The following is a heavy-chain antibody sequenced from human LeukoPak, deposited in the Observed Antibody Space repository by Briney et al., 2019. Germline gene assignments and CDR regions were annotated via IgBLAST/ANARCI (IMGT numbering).Heavy chain of an antibody. CDR2: IYHRGST. J-gene: IGHJ4*02. V-gene: IGHV4-38-2*01. CDR1: GYSISSGYY. D-gene: IGHD3-3*01. Sequence: PSETLSLTCAVSGYSISSGYYWGWIRQPPGKGLEWIGSIYHRGSTYYNPSLKSRVTISVDTSKNQFSLKLSSVTAADTAVYYCAGTYYDFWSGYQTSDYWGQGTLVTVSS. CDR3: AGTYYDFWSGYQTSDY.